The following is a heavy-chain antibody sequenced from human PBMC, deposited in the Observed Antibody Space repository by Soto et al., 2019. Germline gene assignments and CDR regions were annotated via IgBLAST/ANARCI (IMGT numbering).Heavy chain of an antibody. Sequence: QVQIVQSGAEVKKPGASVKVSCKASGYTFATYAIQLVRQAPGEGLEWMGWINPATGNTEYSEKFQYRVTLTRDTSATTAYMELRGLRFEDTAVYYCARRYKSAGWLETCCQGTLGTVSS. CDR1: GYTFATYA. D-gene: IGHD1-20*01. CDR2: INPATGNT. V-gene: IGHV1-3*01. CDR3: ARRYKSAGWLET. J-gene: IGHJ5*02.